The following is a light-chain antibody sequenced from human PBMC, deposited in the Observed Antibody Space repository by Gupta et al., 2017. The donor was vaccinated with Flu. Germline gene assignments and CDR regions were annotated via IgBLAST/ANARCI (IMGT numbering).Light chain of an antibody. CDR3: KQHSNYPWA. J-gene: IGKJ1*01. V-gene: IGKV1-5*03. CDR2: QAS. Sequence: DIHIAQSPSTLSASVWNSVTITRRASPSVSRWLAWYQQKPGKAPKLLIRQASTLESGVPARFSGSGSGTEFTLTISSVQADDFATYHCKQHSNYPWAFGQGTKVEIK. CDR1: PSVSRW.